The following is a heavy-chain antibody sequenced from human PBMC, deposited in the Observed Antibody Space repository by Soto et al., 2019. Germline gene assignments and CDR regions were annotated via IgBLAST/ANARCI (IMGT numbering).Heavy chain of an antibody. CDR3: ARTLYGDNVDY. CDR2: MNPNSGNT. J-gene: IGHJ4*02. V-gene: IGHV1-8*01. Sequence: ASVKVSCTASGYTFTRYDINWARQATGQGLGWMGWMNPNSGNTGYAQKFQGRVTMTRNTSISTAYMELSSLRSEDTAVYYCARTLYGDNVDYWGQGTLVTVSS. D-gene: IGHD4-17*01. CDR1: GYTFTRYD.